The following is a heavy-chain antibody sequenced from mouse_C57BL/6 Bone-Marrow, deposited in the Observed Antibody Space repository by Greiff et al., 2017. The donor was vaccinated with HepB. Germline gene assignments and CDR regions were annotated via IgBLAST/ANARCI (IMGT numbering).Heavy chain of an antibody. V-gene: IGHV1-18*01. J-gene: IGHJ4*01. D-gene: IGHD2-1*01. CDR3: AVYYGNDYYAMDY. CDR1: GYKFTDYN. Sequence: EVKVVESGPELVKPGASVKIPCKASGYKFTDYNMDWVKQSHGKSLEWIGDINPNNGGTIYNQKFKGKATLTVDKSSSTAYMELRSLTSQDTAVYYCAVYYGNDYYAMDYWGQGTSVTVSS. CDR2: INPNNGGT.